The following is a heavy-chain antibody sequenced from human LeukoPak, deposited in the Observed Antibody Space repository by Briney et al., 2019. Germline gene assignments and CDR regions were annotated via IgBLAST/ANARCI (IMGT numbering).Heavy chain of an antibody. CDR1: GGSFSGYF. D-gene: IGHD4-17*01. CDR2: INHSGST. CDR3: ARGLTSVTTFNWFDP. V-gene: IGHV4-34*01. J-gene: IGHJ5*02. Sequence: SETLSLTCAVYGGSFSGYFWSWIRQPPGKGLEWIGEINHSGSTNYNPSLKSRVTISVDTSKNQFSLKLSSVTAADTAVYSCARGLTSVTTFNWFDPWGQGTLVAVSS.